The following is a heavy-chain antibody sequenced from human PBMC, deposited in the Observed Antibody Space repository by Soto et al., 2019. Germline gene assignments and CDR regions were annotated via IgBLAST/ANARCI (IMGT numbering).Heavy chain of an antibody. J-gene: IGHJ6*03. Sequence: GGSLRLSCAASGFTFSSYSMNWVRQAPGKGLEWVSSISSSSSYIYYADSVKGRFTISRDNAKNSLYLQMNSLRAEDTAVYYCARSMGLKIFGVDTKGGYYMDVWGKGTTVTVSS. CDR1: GFTFSSYS. CDR2: ISSSSSYI. V-gene: IGHV3-21*01. CDR3: ARSMGLKIFGVDTKGGYYMDV. D-gene: IGHD3-3*01.